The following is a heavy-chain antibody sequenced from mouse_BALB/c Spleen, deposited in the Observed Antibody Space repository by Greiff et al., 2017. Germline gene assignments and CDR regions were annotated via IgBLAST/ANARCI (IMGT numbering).Heavy chain of an antibody. J-gene: IGHJ4*01. CDR2: ISSGGSYT. CDR1: GFTFSSYG. Sequence: EVKLVESGGDLVKPGGSLKLSCAASGFTFSSYGMSWVRQTPDKRLEWVATISSGGSYTYYPDSVKGRFTISRDNAKNNLYLQMSSLKSEDTAMYYCARQKDYYAMDYWGQGTSVTVSS. CDR3: ARQKDYYAMDY. V-gene: IGHV5-6*01.